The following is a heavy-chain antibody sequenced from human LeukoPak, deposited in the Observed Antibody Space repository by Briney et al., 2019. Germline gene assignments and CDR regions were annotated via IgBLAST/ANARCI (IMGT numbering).Heavy chain of an antibody. CDR3: AREGYYDILTGYPPYYYYYGMGV. CDR1: GFTFSSYS. D-gene: IGHD3-9*01. CDR2: ISSSSSTI. Sequence: PGGSLRLSCAASGFTFSSYSMNWVRQAPGKGLEWVSYISSSSSTIYYADSVKGRFTISRDNAKNSLYLQMNSLRAEDTAVYYCAREGYYDILTGYPPYYYYYGMGVWGQGTTVTVSS. J-gene: IGHJ6*02. V-gene: IGHV3-48*01.